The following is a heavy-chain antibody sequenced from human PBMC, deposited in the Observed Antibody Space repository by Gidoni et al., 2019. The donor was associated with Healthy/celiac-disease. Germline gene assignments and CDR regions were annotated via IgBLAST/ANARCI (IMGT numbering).Heavy chain of an antibody. V-gene: IGHV3-33*01. D-gene: IGHD5-18*01. Sequence: QVQLVESGGGVVQPGRSLRLSCAASGFTFSSYGMHWVRQAPGKGLEWVAVIWYDGSNKYYADSVKGRFTISRDNSKNTLYLQMNSLRAEDTAVYYCARAGGYSYTDFDYWGQGTLVTVSS. CDR1: GFTFSSYG. J-gene: IGHJ4*02. CDR2: IWYDGSNK. CDR3: ARAGGYSYTDFDY.